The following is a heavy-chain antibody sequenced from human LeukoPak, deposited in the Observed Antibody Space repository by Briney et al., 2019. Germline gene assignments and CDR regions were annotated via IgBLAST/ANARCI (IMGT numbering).Heavy chain of an antibody. CDR3: AKDYYGSGSPIDY. J-gene: IGHJ4*02. CDR1: GFTFSSYG. Sequence: PGGFLRLSCAASGFTFSSYGMHWVRQAPGKGLEWVAFIRYDGTNTYYADSVKGRFTITRDNSKNTLYLQMNSLRAEDTALYYCAKDYYGSGSPIDYWGQGTLVTVSS. CDR2: IRYDGTNT. V-gene: IGHV3-30*02. D-gene: IGHD3-10*01.